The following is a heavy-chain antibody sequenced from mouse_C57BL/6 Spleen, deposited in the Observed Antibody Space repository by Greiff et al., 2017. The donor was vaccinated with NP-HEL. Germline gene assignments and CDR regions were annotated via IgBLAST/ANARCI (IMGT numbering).Heavy chain of an antibody. Sequence: QVQLQQPGAELVKPGASVKMSCKASGYTFTSYWITWVKQRPGQGLEWIGDIYPGSGSTNYNEKFKSKATLTVDTSSSTAYRQLSSLTSEDSAVYYCARFYGYRYAMDYWGQGTSVTVSS. J-gene: IGHJ4*01. CDR2: IYPGSGST. D-gene: IGHD2-2*01. CDR3: ARFYGYRYAMDY. V-gene: IGHV1-55*01. CDR1: GYTFTSYW.